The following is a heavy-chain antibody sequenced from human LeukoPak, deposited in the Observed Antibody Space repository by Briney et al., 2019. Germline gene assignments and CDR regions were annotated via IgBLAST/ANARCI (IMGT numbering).Heavy chain of an antibody. J-gene: IGHJ3*02. Sequence: PSETLSPTCTVSRGSISSGGYYWSWIRQHPGKGLEWIGYIYYSGNTYYNPSLKSRVTISVDTSKNQFSLKLSSVTAADTAVYFCAREARVDRAFDIWGQGTMVTVSA. CDR3: AREARVDRAFDI. CDR1: RGSISSGGYY. D-gene: IGHD3-9*01. CDR2: IYYSGNT. V-gene: IGHV4-31*03.